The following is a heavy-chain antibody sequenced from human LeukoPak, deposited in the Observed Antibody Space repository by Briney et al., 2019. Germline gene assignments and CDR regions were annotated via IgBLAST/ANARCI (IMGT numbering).Heavy chain of an antibody. D-gene: IGHD3-22*01. CDR2: ISSGSSTI. CDR1: GFTFSTYT. J-gene: IGHJ4*02. V-gene: IGHV3-48*01. Sequence: GGSLRLSCSASGFTFSTYTMNWVRQAPGKGLEWVSYISSGSSTIYYADSVKGRFTISRDNAKNSLYLQMNSLGAEDTAVYYCARGRWYYYDSSGNRADYFDYWGQGTLVTVSS. CDR3: ARGRWYYYDSSGNRADYFDY.